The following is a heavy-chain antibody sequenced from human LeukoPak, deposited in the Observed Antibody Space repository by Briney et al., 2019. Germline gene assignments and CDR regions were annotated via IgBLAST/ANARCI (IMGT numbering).Heavy chain of an antibody. D-gene: IGHD1-26*01. Sequence: ASVKVSCKASGYTFTSYDINWVRQATGQGLEWMGWMNPNSGNTGYAQKFQGRVTITRNTSISTAYMELSSLRSEDTAVYYCARGGVWSYYFDYWGQGTLVTVSS. J-gene: IGHJ4*02. CDR3: ARGGVWSYYFDY. V-gene: IGHV1-8*03. CDR2: MNPNSGNT. CDR1: GYTFTSYD.